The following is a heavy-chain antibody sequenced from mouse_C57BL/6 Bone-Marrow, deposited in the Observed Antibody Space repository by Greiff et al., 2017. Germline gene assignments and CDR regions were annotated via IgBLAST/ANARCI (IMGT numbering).Heavy chain of an antibody. CDR3: ATEYDYAWFAY. J-gene: IGHJ3*01. CDR2: ISDGGSYT. V-gene: IGHV5-4*01. Sequence: EVQGVESGGGLVKPGGSLKLSCAASGFTFSSYAMSWVRQTPEKRLEWVATISDGGSYTYYPDNVKGRFTISRDNAKNNLYLQMSHLKSEDTAMYYCATEYDYAWFAYWGQGTLVTVSA. CDR1: GFTFSSYA. D-gene: IGHD2-4*01.